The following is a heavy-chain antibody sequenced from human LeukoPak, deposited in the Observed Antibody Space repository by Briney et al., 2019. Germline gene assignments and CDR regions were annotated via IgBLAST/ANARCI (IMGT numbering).Heavy chain of an antibody. V-gene: IGHV3-30*18. CDR2: ISYDGSNK. J-gene: IGHJ6*02. Sequence: QPGGSLRLSCAAPGFTFSSYGMHWVRQAPGKGLEWVAVISYDGSNKYYADSVKGRFTISRDNSKNTLYLQMNSLRAEDTAVYYCAKEDAPPDTVVTSYYYYYGMDVWGQGTTVTVSS. CDR1: GFTFSSYG. CDR3: AKEDAPPDTVVTSYYYYYGMDV. D-gene: IGHD4-23*01.